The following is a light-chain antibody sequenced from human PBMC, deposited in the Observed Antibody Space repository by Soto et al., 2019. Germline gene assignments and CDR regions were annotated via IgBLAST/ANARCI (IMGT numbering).Light chain of an antibody. CDR2: YVD. Sequence: QSVLTQPASVSGSPGQSITISRTGTSRDVGAYDYVSWYLQYPDKAPQLLIYYVDHRPSGVSSRFSGSKSGNTASLTISGLQAEDEGDYYCCSYADGSIYFFGTGTKV. CDR3: CSYADGSIYF. CDR1: SRDVGAYDY. J-gene: IGLJ1*01. V-gene: IGLV2-14*03.